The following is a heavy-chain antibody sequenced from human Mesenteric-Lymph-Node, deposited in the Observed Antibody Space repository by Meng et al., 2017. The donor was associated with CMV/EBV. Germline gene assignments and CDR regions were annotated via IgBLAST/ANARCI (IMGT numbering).Heavy chain of an antibody. Sequence: GGSLRLSCAASGFTFSHYAMHWVRQAPGKGLEWVATISYHGDNTYYTDSVKGRLTISRDNSENTLYLQINSLRPEDTAVYYCATWGRSGSYLDKWFDSWGQGSLVTVSS. D-gene: IGHD1-26*01. CDR2: ISYHGDNT. CDR1: GFTFSHYA. J-gene: IGHJ5*01. CDR3: ATWGRSGSYLDKWFDS. V-gene: IGHV3-30-3*01.